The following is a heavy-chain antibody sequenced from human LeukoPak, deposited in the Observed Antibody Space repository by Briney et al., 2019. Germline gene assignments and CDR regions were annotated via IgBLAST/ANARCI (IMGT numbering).Heavy chain of an antibody. D-gene: IGHD3-10*01. J-gene: IGHJ4*02. Sequence: SETLSLTCAVYGGSFSGYYWSWIRQPPGKGLEWIGEINHSGSTNYNPSLKSRVTISVDTSKNQFSLKLSSVTAADTAVYYCARAAGGITMVRGVDYWGQGTLVTVSP. CDR3: ARAAGGITMVRGVDY. CDR2: INHSGST. CDR1: GGSFSGYY. V-gene: IGHV4-34*01.